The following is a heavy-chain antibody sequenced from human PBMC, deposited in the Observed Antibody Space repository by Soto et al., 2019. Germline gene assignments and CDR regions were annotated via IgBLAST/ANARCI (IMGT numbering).Heavy chain of an antibody. V-gene: IGHV4-34*01. CDR1: GGSFSGYY. Sequence: SETLSLTCAVYGGSFSGYYWSWIRQPPGKGLEWIGEINHSGSTNYNPSLKSRVTISVDTSKNQLSLKLSSVTAADTAVYYCARGLPLYYYGSGSYYPFDYWGQGTLVTVS. J-gene: IGHJ4*02. CDR2: INHSGST. D-gene: IGHD3-10*01. CDR3: ARGLPLYYYGSGSYYPFDY.